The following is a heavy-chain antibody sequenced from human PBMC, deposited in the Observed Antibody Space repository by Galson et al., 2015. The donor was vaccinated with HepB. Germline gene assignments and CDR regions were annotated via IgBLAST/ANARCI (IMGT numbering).Heavy chain of an antibody. CDR3: ARDSDYYDSSGTFDY. V-gene: IGHV3-21*01. CDR1: GFAFSTYG. Sequence: SLRLSCAASGFAFSTYGMSWVRQAPGKGLEWVSVISGTGSGSDYADSVKGRFTISRDNAKNSLYLQMNSLRAEDTAVYYCARDSDYYDSSGTFDYWGQGTLVTVSS. J-gene: IGHJ4*02. CDR2: ISGTGSGS. D-gene: IGHD3-22*01.